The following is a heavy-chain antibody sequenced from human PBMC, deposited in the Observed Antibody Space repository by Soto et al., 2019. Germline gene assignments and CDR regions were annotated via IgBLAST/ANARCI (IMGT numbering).Heavy chain of an antibody. D-gene: IGHD3-22*01. Sequence: ASETLSLTCAVSGGSISSGGYSWSWIRQPPGKGLEWIGYIYHSGSTYYNPSLKSRVTISVDRSKNQFSLKLSSVTAADTAVYYCARVADYYDSSGPNWFDPWGQGTLVAVSS. V-gene: IGHV4-30-2*01. J-gene: IGHJ5*02. CDR1: GGSISSGGYS. CDR3: ARVADYYDSSGPNWFDP. CDR2: IYHSGST.